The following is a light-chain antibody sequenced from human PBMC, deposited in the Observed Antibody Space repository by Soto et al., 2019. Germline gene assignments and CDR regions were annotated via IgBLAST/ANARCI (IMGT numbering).Light chain of an antibody. CDR2: EVS. J-gene: IGLJ1*01. CDR3: NSYGSTSTRYV. Sequence: QSALTQPASVSGSPGQSITISCTGTSSDVGGYNYVSWYQQHPGKAPKLMIYEVSSRPSGVSNRFSGSKSGNTASLTISGLQAEVEADYFCNSYGSTSTRYVFGTGTKLTVL. V-gene: IGLV2-14*01. CDR1: SSDVGGYNY.